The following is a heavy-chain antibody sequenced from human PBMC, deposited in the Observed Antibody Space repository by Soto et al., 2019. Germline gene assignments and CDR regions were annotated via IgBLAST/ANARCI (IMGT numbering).Heavy chain of an antibody. Sequence: EVQLVESGGGLVQPGESLRLSCAASGFSFSSSWMSWVRQAPGEGLEWGANIKGDGSEENDVDSLKGRCTISRDNGRNTLVLQVESLRAEDTAGYYCAPVCFGALNMRAVDMWGQGTMVTVSS. V-gene: IGHV3-7*01. D-gene: IGHD2-15*01. CDR1: GFSFSSSW. CDR2: IKGDGSEE. CDR3: APVCFGALNMRAVDM. J-gene: IGHJ3*02.